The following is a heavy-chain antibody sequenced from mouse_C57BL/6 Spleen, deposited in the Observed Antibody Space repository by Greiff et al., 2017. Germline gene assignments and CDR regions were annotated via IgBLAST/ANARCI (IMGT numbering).Heavy chain of an antibody. CDR2: ISSGGSYT. V-gene: IGHV5-6*01. CDR1: GFTFSSYG. J-gene: IGHJ4*01. Sequence: EVKLVESGGDLVKPGGSLKLSCAASGFTFSSYGMSWVRQTPDKRLEWVATISSGGSYTYYPDSVKGRFTISRDNAKNTLYLQMSSLKSEDTAMYYCARLIVTTNYYAMDYWGQGTSVTVSS. CDR3: ARLIVTTNYYAMDY. D-gene: IGHD2-5*01.